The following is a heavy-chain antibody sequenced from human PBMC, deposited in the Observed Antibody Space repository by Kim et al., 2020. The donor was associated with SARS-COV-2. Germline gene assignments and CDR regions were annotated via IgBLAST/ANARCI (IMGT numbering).Heavy chain of an antibody. CDR3: ARAPVAYCGGACYVWFYP. V-gene: IGHV7-4-1*02. CDR1: GYTFSKYV. J-gene: IGHJ5*02. CDR2: INTKTGNP. D-gene: IGHD2-21*02. Sequence: ASVKVSCKASGYTFSKYVMSWVRQAPGQGLEWLGWINTKTGNPKYAQGFTGRFVFSLDTSVSTAYLQISDLKPEDTAVYYCARAPVAYCGGACYVWFYPWGQGTLVTVSS.